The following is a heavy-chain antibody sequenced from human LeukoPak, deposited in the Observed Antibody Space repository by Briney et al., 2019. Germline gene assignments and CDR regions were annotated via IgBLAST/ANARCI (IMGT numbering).Heavy chain of an antibody. V-gene: IGHV3-21*01. CDR2: ISSGSTYM. Sequence: PGGSLRLSCAASGFTFSSYSMNWVRQAPGKGLEWVSSISSGSTYMYYADSVKGRFTISRDNAQNSMYLQMNSLRAEDTAVYYCGRVGGRSKAAKGDAFDIWGQGTMVTVSS. D-gene: IGHD6-6*01. CDR1: GFTFSSYS. J-gene: IGHJ3*02. CDR3: GRVGGRSKAAKGDAFDI.